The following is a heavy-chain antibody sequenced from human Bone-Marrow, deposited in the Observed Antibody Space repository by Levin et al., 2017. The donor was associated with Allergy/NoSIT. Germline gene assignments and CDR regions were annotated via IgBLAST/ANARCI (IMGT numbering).Heavy chain of an antibody. D-gene: IGHD3-16*01. Sequence: ASVKVSCKATGYPFSNYDINWVRQAPGQGLEWMGWMNPRSGDIGFAQKFQGRVSMTPDTSISTAYMELSGLTSDDTAIYYCARKDGGGYLLYWGQGTLVTVSS. CDR3: ARKDGGGYLLY. CDR1: GYPFSNYD. V-gene: IGHV1-8*02. J-gene: IGHJ4*02. CDR2: MNPRSGDI.